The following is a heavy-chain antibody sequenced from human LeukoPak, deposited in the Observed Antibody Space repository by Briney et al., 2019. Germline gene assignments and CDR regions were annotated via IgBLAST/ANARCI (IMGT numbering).Heavy chain of an antibody. CDR3: ASSRYGDYVVD. Sequence: GSLRPSCTTSGFTLSTYAMNWVRQAPGKGLVWVSRINSDGSSTSYADSVKGRFTISRDNAKNTLYLQMNSLRAEDTAVYYCASSRYGDYVVDWGQGTLVTVSS. CDR1: GFTLSTYA. D-gene: IGHD4-17*01. CDR2: INSDGSST. J-gene: IGHJ4*02. V-gene: IGHV3-74*01.